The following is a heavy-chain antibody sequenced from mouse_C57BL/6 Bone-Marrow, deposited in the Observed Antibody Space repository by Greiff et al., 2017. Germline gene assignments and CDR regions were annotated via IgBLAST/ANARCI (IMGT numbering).Heavy chain of an antibody. V-gene: IGHV1-26*01. CDR1: GYTFTDYY. Sequence: VQLQQSGPELVKPGASVKISCKASGYTFTDYYMNWVKQSHGKSLEWIGDINPNNGGTSYNQKFKGKATLTVDKSYSTAYMELRSLTSEDSAVYYCESNYVFAYWGQGTLVTVSA. CDR2: INPNNGGT. D-gene: IGHD2-1*01. J-gene: IGHJ3*01. CDR3: ESNYVFAY.